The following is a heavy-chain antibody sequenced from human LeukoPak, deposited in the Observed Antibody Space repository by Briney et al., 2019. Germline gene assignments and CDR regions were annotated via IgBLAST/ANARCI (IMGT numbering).Heavy chain of an antibody. Sequence: SETLSLTCTVSGGSVSSGSYYWSWIRQPPGKGLEWIGYIYYSGSTNYNPSLKSRVTISVDTSKNQFSLKLSSVTAADTAVYYCARDLGGMVHFVYWGQGTLVTVSS. V-gene: IGHV4-61*01. CDR2: IYYSGST. CDR3: ARDLGGMVHFVY. CDR1: GGSVSSGSYY. D-gene: IGHD3-16*01. J-gene: IGHJ4*02.